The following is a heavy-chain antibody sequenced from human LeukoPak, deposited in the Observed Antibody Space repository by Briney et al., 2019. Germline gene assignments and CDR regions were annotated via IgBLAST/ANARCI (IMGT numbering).Heavy chain of an antibody. J-gene: IGHJ4*02. CDR2: IKSKTHGGTA. Sequence: PGGSLRLSCAASGFTFSSSWMNWVRHAPGKGLEWVGRIKSKTHGGTADYAAPVKGRFTISRADSKKALYLQMSSLKTEDTAGYYRTEDPRYWGQGTLVTVPS. CDR1: GFTFSSSW. CDR3: TEDPRY. V-gene: IGHV3-15*01.